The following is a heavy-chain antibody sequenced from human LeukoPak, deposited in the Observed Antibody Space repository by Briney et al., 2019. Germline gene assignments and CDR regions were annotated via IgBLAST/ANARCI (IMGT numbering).Heavy chain of an antibody. CDR3: ARDPTSVYGPCSGDY. CDR2: LSSSSSYI. D-gene: IGHD5/OR15-5a*01. J-gene: IGHJ4*02. CDR1: GFTFSSYS. V-gene: IGHV3-21*01. Sequence: GGSLRLSCAASGFTFSSYSMNWVRQAPGKGLEWVSSLSSSSSYIYYADSVKGRFTISRDNAKNSLYLQMNSLRAEDTAVYYCARDPTSVYGPCSGDYWGQGTLVTVSS.